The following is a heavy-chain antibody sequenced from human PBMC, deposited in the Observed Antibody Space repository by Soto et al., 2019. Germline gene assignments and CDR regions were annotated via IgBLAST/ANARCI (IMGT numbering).Heavy chain of an antibody. D-gene: IGHD2-15*01. CDR2: INAGNGNT. V-gene: IGHV1-3*01. CDR1: GYTFTSHA. Sequence: ALVKVSCKASGYTFTSHAMHLVRQAPGQRLEWMGWINAGNGNTKYSQKFQGRVTITRDTSASTAYMELSSLRSEDTAVYYCARDSCSGGSCYKGSGAFDIWGQGTMVTVSS. J-gene: IGHJ3*02. CDR3: ARDSCSGGSCYKGSGAFDI.